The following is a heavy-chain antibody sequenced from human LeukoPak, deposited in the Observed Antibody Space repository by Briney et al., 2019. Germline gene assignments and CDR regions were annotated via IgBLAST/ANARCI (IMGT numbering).Heavy chain of an antibody. V-gene: IGHV3-30*02. CDR1: GFTFSSYG. D-gene: IGHD2-2*01. CDR2: IRYDGSNK. J-gene: IGHJ4*02. CDR3: ASGGYCDRTSCSSTDFVQY. Sequence: GGSLRLSCAASGFTFSSYGMHWVRQAPGKGLEWVAFIRYDGSNKYYADSVKGRFTISRDNSKNTLYLQMNSLRAEDTAMYYCASGGYCDRTSCSSTDFVQYWGQGTLVTVSS.